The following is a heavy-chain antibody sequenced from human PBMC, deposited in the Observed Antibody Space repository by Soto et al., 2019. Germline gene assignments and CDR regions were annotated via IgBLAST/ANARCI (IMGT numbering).Heavy chain of an antibody. V-gene: IGHV4-34*01. CDR3: ARTGYSSGWYKAAFDI. Sequence: LSLTCAVYGGSFSGYYWSWIRQPPGKGLEWIGEINHSGSTNYNPSLKSRVTISVDTSKNQFSLKLSSVTAADTAVYYCARTGYSSGWYKAAFDIWGQRTMVTVSS. J-gene: IGHJ3*02. CDR1: GGSFSGYY. CDR2: INHSGST. D-gene: IGHD6-19*01.